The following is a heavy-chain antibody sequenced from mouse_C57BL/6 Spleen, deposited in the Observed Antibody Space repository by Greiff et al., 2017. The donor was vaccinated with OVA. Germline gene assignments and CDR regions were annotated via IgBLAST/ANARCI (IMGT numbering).Heavy chain of an antibody. CDR2: ISYDGSN. J-gene: IGHJ1*03. D-gene: IGHD1-1*01. V-gene: IGHV3-6*01. CDR3: ARDRDYYGSSHWYFDV. CDR1: GYSITSGYY. Sequence: EVQVVESGPGLVKPSQSLSLTCSVTGYSITSGYYWNWIRQFPGNKLEWMGYISYDGSNNYNPSLKNRISITRDTSKNQFFLKLNSVTTEDTATYYCARDRDYYGSSHWYFDVWGTGTTVTVSS.